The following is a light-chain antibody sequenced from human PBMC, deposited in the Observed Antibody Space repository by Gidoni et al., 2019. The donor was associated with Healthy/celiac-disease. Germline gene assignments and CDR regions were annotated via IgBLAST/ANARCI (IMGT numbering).Light chain of an antibody. Sequence: DIVMTQSPLSLPVTPGEPASISCRSSPSLRHSNGYNYLDWYLQKPGQSPQLLIYLGSNRASGVPDRFSGSGSGTDFTLKISRVEAEDVGVYYCMQALQTPMYTFGQGTKLEIK. V-gene: IGKV2-28*01. CDR2: LGS. CDR1: PSLRHSNGYNY. J-gene: IGKJ2*01. CDR3: MQALQTPMYT.